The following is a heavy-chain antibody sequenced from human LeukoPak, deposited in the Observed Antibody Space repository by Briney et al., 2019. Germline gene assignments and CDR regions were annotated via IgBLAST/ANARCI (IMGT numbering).Heavy chain of an antibody. V-gene: IGHV3-23*01. Sequence: GGSLRLSCEASGFTFSIYAMTWVRQAPGKGLEWVSTFTNHHTTYYTDSVKGRFTVSRDNSKNTLYLQMDSVRPEDTAVYYCAKEGYDILTGYRTNWFDPWGQGTLVTVSS. CDR1: GFTFSIYA. CDR2: FTNHHTT. D-gene: IGHD3-9*01. J-gene: IGHJ5*02. CDR3: AKEGYDILTGYRTNWFDP.